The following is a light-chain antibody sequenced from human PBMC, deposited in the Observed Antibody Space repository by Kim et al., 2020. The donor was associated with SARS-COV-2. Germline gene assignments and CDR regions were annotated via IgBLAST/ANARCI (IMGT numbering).Light chain of an antibody. Sequence: HTSALTGTGHRDNVGSQGAAWRQRHQGHPPKLLSYRNNNRPSGISERLSASRSGSTASLTITGLQPEDEAEYYCSAWDSSLSAWVFGGGTQLTVL. V-gene: IGLV10-54*01. CDR3: SAWDSSLSAWV. CDR1: RDNVGSQG. CDR2: RNN. J-gene: IGLJ3*02.